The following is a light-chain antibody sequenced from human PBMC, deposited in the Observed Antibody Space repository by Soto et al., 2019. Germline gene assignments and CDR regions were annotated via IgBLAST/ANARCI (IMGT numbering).Light chain of an antibody. CDR1: QSLSTN. CDR2: GAS. V-gene: IGKV3-15*01. J-gene: IGKJ1*01. Sequence: EIVMTQSPATLSVSPGEGATLSCRASQSLSTNLAWYQKKPGQAPRLLIYGASTRATGIPARFSGSGSGTEVTLTISSLQSEDFAIYYCQQYNIWPPWTFGQGTKVEIK. CDR3: QQYNIWPPWT.